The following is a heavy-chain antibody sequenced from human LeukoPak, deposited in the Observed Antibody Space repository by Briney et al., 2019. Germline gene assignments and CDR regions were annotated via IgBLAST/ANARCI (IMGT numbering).Heavy chain of an antibody. V-gene: IGHV4-4*07. CDR1: GGSISSYY. CDR2: IYPSGST. CDR3: ARDTWPKLGYCSGGSCLDAFDI. Sequence: SETLSLTCTVSGGSISSYYWSWIRQPAGKGLEWIGRIYPSGSTNYNPSLKSRVTMSVDTSKNQFSLKLSSVTAADTAVYYCARDTWPKLGYCSGGSCLDAFDIWGQGTMVTVSS. J-gene: IGHJ3*02. D-gene: IGHD2-15*01.